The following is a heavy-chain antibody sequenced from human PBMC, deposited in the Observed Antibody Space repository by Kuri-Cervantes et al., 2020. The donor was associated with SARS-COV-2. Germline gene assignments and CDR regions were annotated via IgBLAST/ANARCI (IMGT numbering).Heavy chain of an antibody. J-gene: IGHJ4*02. V-gene: IGHV3-21*01. Sequence: LSLTCAASGFTFSSYSMNWVRQAPGKGLEWVSSLSSSSSYIYYADSVKGRFTISRGDTKNSLYLQMNSLRAEDTAVYYCAREHCSSTSCYGLDYWGQGTLVTVSS. D-gene: IGHD2-2*01. CDR3: AREHCSSTSCYGLDY. CDR2: LSSSSSYI. CDR1: GFTFSSYS.